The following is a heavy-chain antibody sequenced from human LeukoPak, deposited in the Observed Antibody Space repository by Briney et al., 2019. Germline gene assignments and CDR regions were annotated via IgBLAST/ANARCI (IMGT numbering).Heavy chain of an antibody. CDR2: IYYSGST. CDR3: ARDTGGWYGVDY. Sequence: PSETLSLTCTVSGGSISSYHWSWIRQPPGKGLEWIGYIYYSGSTNYNPSLKSRVTISVDTSKNQFSLKLSSVTAADTAVYYCARDTGGWYGVDYWGQGTLVTVSS. CDR1: GGSISSYH. J-gene: IGHJ4*02. D-gene: IGHD6-19*01. V-gene: IGHV4-59*01.